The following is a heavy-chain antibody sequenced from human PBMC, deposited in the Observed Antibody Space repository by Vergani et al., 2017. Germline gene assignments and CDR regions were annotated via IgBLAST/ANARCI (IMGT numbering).Heavy chain of an antibody. CDR3: AKDPRYSSSWYRLGGMD. Sequence: EVQLVETGGGLIQPGGSLRLSCAASGFTVSSNYMSWVRQAPGKGLEWVGRIKSKTDGGTTDYAAPVKGRFTISRDNSKNTLYLQMNSLRAEDTAVYYCAKDPRYSSSWYRLGGMDWGQGTLVTVSS. CDR1: GFTVSSNY. J-gene: IGHJ4*02. V-gene: IGHV3-15*01. CDR2: IKSKTDGGTT. D-gene: IGHD6-13*01.